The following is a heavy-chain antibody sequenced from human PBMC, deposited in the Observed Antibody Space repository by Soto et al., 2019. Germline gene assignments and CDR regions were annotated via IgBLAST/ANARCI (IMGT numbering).Heavy chain of an antibody. Sequence: PSETLSLTCTVSGGSISSGDYYWSWIRQPPGKGLEWIGYIYYSGSTYYNPSLKSRVTISVDTSKNQFSLKLSSVTAADTAVYYCARLGLGYCTNGVCYPDYWGQGTLVTVSS. J-gene: IGHJ4*02. CDR3: ARLGLGYCTNGVCYPDY. D-gene: IGHD2-8*01. CDR1: GGSISSGDYY. CDR2: IYYSGST. V-gene: IGHV4-30-4*01.